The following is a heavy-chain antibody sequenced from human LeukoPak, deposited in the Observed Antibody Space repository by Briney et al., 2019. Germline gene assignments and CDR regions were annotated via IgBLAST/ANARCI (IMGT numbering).Heavy chain of an antibody. CDR2: INPNSGGT. CDR1: GYTFTGYY. D-gene: IGHD1-26*01. Sequence: ASMKVSCKASGYTFTGYYMHWVRQAPGQGLEWMGWINPNSGGTNYAQKFQGRVTMTRDTSISTAYMELSRLRSDDTAVYYCARESGGSYSVDYWGQGTLVTVSS. J-gene: IGHJ4*02. V-gene: IGHV1-2*02. CDR3: ARESGGSYSVDY.